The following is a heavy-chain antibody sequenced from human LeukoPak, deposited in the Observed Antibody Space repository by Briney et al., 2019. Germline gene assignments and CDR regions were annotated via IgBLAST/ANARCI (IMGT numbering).Heavy chain of an antibody. D-gene: IGHD3-22*01. J-gene: IGHJ4*02. V-gene: IGHV3-7*01. CDR3: ATSFDSSGNN. Sequence: GGSLRLSCTASGFAFSDFWMSWVRQAPGKGLEWVANIRQDGNAKCYVPSVRGRFTISRDNTKNSVYLQMNSLTAEDTALYYCATSFDSSGNNWGQGTLVTVSS. CDR1: GFAFSDFW. CDR2: IRQDGNAK.